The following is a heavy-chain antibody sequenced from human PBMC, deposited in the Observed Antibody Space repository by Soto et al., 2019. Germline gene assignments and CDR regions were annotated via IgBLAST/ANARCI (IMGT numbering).Heavy chain of an antibody. V-gene: IGHV4-31*03. D-gene: IGHD2-15*01. J-gene: IGHJ6*03. CDR3: AAGQCSGGSCYWGGYYYYYMDV. Sequence: SETLSLTCTVSVGSISSGGYYWSWIRQHPGKGLEWIGYIYYSGSTYYNPSLKSRVTISVDTSKNQFSLKLSSVTAADTAVYYCAAGQCSGGSCYWGGYYYYYMDVWGKGTTVTVSS. CDR2: IYYSGST. CDR1: VGSISSGGYY.